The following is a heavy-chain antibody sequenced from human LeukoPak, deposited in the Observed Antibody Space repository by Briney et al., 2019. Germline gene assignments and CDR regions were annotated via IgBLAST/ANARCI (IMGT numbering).Heavy chain of an antibody. J-gene: IGHJ4*02. CDR3: ARDSCSGGSCYLSH. D-gene: IGHD2-15*01. Sequence: ASVKVSCKASGYTFTSCGISWVRQAPGQGLEWMGWISAYDSNTNYAQNLQGRVTMTTDTSTSTAYMELRSLRSDDTAVYYCARDSCSGGSCYLSHWGQGTLVTVSS. CDR2: ISAYDSNT. CDR1: GYTFTSCG. V-gene: IGHV1-18*01.